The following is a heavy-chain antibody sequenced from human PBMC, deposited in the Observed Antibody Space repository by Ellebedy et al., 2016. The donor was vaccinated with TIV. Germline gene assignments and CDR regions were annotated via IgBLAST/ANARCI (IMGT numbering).Heavy chain of an antibody. Sequence: GESLKISXAASGFTFSTYGMHWVRQAPGKGLEWVAAISFDGSDKYYTDSVKGRFTISRDNSNNTLYLEMNSLRAEDTAVYYCAKVRYYYGSGSYPSSYGMDVWGQGTTVTVSS. CDR2: ISFDGSDK. CDR3: AKVRYYYGSGSYPSSYGMDV. J-gene: IGHJ6*02. CDR1: GFTFSTYG. V-gene: IGHV3-30*18. D-gene: IGHD3-10*01.